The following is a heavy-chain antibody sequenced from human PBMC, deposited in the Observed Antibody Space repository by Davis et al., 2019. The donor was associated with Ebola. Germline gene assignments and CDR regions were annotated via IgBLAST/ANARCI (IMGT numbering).Heavy chain of an antibody. CDR3: ARGCGGDCYSYFDH. CDR1: GFTFSSYA. Sequence: GGSLRLSCAASGFTFSSYAMHWVRQAPGKGLEWVAVISYDGSNKYYADSVKGRFTISRDNAKNSLYLQMNGLRAEDTAVYYCARGCGGDCYSYFDHWGQGTLVTVSS. D-gene: IGHD2-21*01. V-gene: IGHV3-30-3*01. J-gene: IGHJ4*02. CDR2: ISYDGSNK.